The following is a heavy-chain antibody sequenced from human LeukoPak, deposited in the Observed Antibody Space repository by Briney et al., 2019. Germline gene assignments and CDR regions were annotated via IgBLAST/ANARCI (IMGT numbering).Heavy chain of an antibody. CDR2: INHRGST. Sequence: SETLSLTCAVYGGSFSGYYWSWIRQPPGKGLEWIGEINHRGSTNYNPSLKSRVTISVDTSKNQFSLKLSSVTAADTAVYYCARQKYQRGPDVSYFDYWGQGTLVTVSS. D-gene: IGHD2-8*01. V-gene: IGHV4-34*01. CDR3: ARQKYQRGPDVSYFDY. J-gene: IGHJ4*02. CDR1: GGSFSGYY.